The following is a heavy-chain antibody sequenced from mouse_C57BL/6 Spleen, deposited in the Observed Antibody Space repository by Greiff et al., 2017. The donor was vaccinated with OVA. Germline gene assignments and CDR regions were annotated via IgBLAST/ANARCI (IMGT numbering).Heavy chain of an antibody. Sequence: QVQLQQSGAELVKPGASVKISCKASGYAFSSYWMNWVKQRPGKGLEWIGQIYPGDGDTNYNGKFKGKATLTADKSSSTAYMQLSSLTSEDSAVYFCAREGEGYDYDGDYAMDYWGQGTSVTVSS. CDR1: GYAFSSYW. CDR3: AREGEGYDYDGDYAMDY. J-gene: IGHJ4*01. V-gene: IGHV1-80*01. D-gene: IGHD2-4*01. CDR2: IYPGDGDT.